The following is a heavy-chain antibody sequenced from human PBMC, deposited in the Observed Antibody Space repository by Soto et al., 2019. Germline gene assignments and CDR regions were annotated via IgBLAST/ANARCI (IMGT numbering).Heavy chain of an antibody. J-gene: IGHJ5*02. CDR1: GGSISSSSYY. D-gene: IGHD1-7*01. Sequence: SETLSLTCTVSGGSISSSSYYWGWIRQPPGKGLEWIGSIYYSGSTYYNPSLKSRVTISVDTSKNQFSLKLSSVTAADTAVYYCARVLGITGTTNWFDPWGQGTLVTVSS. CDR2: IYYSGST. CDR3: ARVLGITGTTNWFDP. V-gene: IGHV4-39*01.